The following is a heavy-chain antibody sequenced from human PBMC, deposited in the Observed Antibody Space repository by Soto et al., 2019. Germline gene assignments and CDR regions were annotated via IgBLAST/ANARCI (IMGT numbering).Heavy chain of an antibody. J-gene: IGHJ4*02. Sequence: SETLSLTCTVSGVSISSHYRSWIRQPPGKGLEWIGYIYYSGSTNYNPSLKSRVTISVDTSKNQFSLKLSSVTAADTAVYYCARAPRGNYGYPSYFDYWGQGTLVTVS. D-gene: IGHD3-10*01. CDR3: ARAPRGNYGYPSYFDY. V-gene: IGHV4-59*11. CDR1: GVSISSHY. CDR2: IYYSGST.